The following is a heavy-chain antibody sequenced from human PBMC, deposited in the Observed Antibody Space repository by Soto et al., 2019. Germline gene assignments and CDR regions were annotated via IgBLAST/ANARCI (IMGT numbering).Heavy chain of an antibody. CDR1: GGSISSGGYS. Sequence: PSETLSLTCAVSGGSISSGGYSWSWIRQPPGKGLEWIGYMYHSVSTYYNPSLKSRVTISVDTSKNQFSLKLTSVTAADTAVYYCARDPAPWGQGTLVTVSS. V-gene: IGHV4-30-2*01. J-gene: IGHJ5*02. CDR3: ARDPAP. CDR2: MYHSVST.